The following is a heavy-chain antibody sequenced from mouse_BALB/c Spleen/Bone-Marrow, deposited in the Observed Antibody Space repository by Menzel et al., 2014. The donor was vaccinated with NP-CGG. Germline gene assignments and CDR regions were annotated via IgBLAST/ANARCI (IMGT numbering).Heavy chain of an antibody. D-gene: IGHD2-1*01. J-gene: IGHJ4*01. V-gene: IGHV2-4*02. CDR2: IWSGGST. Sequence: VHLVESGPGLVQPSQSLFITCTVSGFSVISYGVHWVRQPPGKGLEWLGVIWSGGSTDYNAAFIPRLSISKDNSKSQVFFKMNSLQADDTAIYYCARNDYGNPHYAMDYWGQGTSVTVSS. CDR3: ARNDYGNPHYAMDY. CDR1: GFSVISYG.